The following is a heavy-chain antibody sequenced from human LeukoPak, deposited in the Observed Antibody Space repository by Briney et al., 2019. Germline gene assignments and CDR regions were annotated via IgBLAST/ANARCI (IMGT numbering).Heavy chain of an antibody. D-gene: IGHD3-16*01. Sequence: ASVKVSCKASGYTFISKGIHWVRQAPGQRLEWMAWIDTDNNNTKRSQTLLGRVTITRDTSAATAYMELSSLRFEDTAVYYCARSTGPGGYFDFWGQGTLVTVSS. CDR1: GYTFISKG. J-gene: IGHJ4*02. CDR2: IDTDNNNT. V-gene: IGHV1-3*04. CDR3: ARSTGPGGYFDF.